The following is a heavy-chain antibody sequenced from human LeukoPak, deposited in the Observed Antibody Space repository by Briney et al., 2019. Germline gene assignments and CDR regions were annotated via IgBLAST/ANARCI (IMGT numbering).Heavy chain of an antibody. J-gene: IGHJ4*02. Sequence: PGGSLRLSCAASGFTFSSYSMDWVRQAPGQGLEWVSYISGSNNTIYYADSVKGRFTISRDNAKNSLNLQMNSLRDEDTAVYYCAILSGSYTGDWGQGTLVTVSS. CDR2: ISGSNNTI. V-gene: IGHV3-48*02. D-gene: IGHD1-26*01. CDR3: AILSGSYTGD. CDR1: GFTFSSYS.